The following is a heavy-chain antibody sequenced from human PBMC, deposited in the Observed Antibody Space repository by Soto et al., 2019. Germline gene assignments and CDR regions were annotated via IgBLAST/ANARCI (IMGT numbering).Heavy chain of an antibody. CDR1: GGTFSSYS. Sequence: GASVKVSCKASGGTFSSYSISWVRQAPGQGLEWMGRIIPILGITNYAQKFQGRVTITADKSTSTAYMELSSLRSEDTAVYYCASGLATTFRGIQPGYFDYWGQGTLVTVSS. CDR2: IIPILGIT. V-gene: IGHV1-69*02. J-gene: IGHJ4*02. D-gene: IGHD3-16*01. CDR3: ASGLATTFRGIQPGYFDY.